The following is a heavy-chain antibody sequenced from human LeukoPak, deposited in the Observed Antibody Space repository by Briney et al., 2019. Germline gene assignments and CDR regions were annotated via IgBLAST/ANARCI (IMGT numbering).Heavy chain of an antibody. Sequence: ASVKVSCKACEYTFTSNYMHWVRQGTGQGLEWMGWMNPNSGNTGYAQKFQGRVTMTRNTSISTAYMELSSLRSEDTAVYYCARHTYDILTFGPWGQGTLVTVSS. CDR3: ARHTYDILTFGP. D-gene: IGHD3-9*01. V-gene: IGHV1-8*02. J-gene: IGHJ5*02. CDR1: EYTFTSNY. CDR2: MNPNSGNT.